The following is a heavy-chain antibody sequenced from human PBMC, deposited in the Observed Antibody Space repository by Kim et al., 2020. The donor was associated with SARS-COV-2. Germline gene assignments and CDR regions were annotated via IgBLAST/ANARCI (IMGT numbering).Heavy chain of an antibody. V-gene: IGHV1-46*01. CDR1: GYTFTSYY. CDR2: INPSGGST. CDR3: ARDPLVGGTYSGSYYYYYGMDV. J-gene: IGHJ6*02. D-gene: IGHD1-26*01. Sequence: ASVKVSCKASGYTFTSYYMHWVRQAPGQGLEWMGIINPSGGSTSYAQKFQGRVTMTRDTSTSTVYMELSSLRSEDTAVYYCARDPLVGGTYSGSYYYYYGMDVWGQGTTVTVSS.